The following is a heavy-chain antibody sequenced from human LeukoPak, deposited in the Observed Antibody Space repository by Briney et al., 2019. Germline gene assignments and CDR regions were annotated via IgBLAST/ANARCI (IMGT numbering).Heavy chain of an antibody. J-gene: IGHJ6*02. CDR3: ARGGSGYDSFYYYGMDV. CDR2: IYDSGST. D-gene: IGHD5-12*01. Sequence: SETLSLTCTVSGGSISSYSWSWIRQPPGKGLEWIGYIYDSGSTNYNTSLKSRVTISVDTSKNQFSLKLSSVTAADTAVYYCARGGSGYDSFYYYGMDVWGQGTTVTVSS. V-gene: IGHV4-59*01. CDR1: GGSISSYS.